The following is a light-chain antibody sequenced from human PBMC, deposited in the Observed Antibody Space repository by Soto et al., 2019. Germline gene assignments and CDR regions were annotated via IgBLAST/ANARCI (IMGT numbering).Light chain of an antibody. J-gene: IGKJ4*01. Sequence: EIVMAQSRATLSVAAEERATLSSRSSQSVSSNLAWYQQKPGQAPRLLIYGASTRATGIPARFSVSGSGTEFTLTISSLQSEDFAVYHCQQYNNWPPLTFGGGTKVDIK. CDR3: QQYNNWPPLT. CDR1: QSVSSN. V-gene: IGKV3-15*01. CDR2: GAS.